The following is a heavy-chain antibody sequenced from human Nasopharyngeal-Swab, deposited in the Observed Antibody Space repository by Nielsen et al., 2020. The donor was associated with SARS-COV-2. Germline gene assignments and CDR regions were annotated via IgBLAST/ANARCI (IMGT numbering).Heavy chain of an antibody. D-gene: IGHD3-3*01. J-gene: IGHJ6*02. CDR3: ARDGLDYDFWSAYFMDV. CDR2: ISSSSTYI. Sequence: GGSLRLSCAASGFTFSNYNMNWVRQAPGKGLEWVSSISSSSTYIYYADSVKGRFTISRDNTKNSLSLQMNSLRVDGTAVYFCARDGLDYDFWSAYFMDVWGQGTTVIVSS. CDR1: GFTFSNYN. V-gene: IGHV3-21*01.